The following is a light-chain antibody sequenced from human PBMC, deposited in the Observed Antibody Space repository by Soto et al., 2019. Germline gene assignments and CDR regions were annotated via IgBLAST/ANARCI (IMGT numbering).Light chain of an antibody. CDR3: QQYNDNWPT. CDR1: QSVRTN. J-gene: IGKJ1*01. Sequence: EIVMTQSPATLSVSPGERATLSCRASQSVRTNLAWYQHKPGQSPRLLIYGASNRATGFPARLSASGSGTESTLTINGLQSQDFAFYYCQQYNDNWPTFGQGTKVEV. CDR2: GAS. V-gene: IGKV3-15*01.